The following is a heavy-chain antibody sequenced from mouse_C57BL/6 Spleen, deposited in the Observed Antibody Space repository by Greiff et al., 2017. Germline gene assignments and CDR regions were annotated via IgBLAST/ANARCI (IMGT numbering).Heavy chain of an antibody. V-gene: IGHV5-17*01. D-gene: IGHD3-2*01. CDR1: GFTFSDYG. CDR2: ISSGSSTN. Sequence: EVQLQESGGGLVKPGGSLKLSCAASGFTFSDYGMHWVRQAPEKGLEWVAYISSGSSTNYYADTGTGRFTIYRDNAKNTLFLQMTSLRSEDTAMYYCARGQLGLRPYAMDYWGQGTSVTVSS. J-gene: IGHJ4*01. CDR3: ARGQLGLRPYAMDY.